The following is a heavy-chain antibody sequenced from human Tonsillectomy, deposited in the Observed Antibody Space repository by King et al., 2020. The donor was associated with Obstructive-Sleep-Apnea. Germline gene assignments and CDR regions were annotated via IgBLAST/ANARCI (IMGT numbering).Heavy chain of an antibody. D-gene: IGHD3-10*01. V-gene: IGHV3-9*01. CDR2: ISWNSGNI. J-gene: IGHJ3*02. CDR1: GFIFDDYA. CDR3: AIIPRGLWCGEAYDGLDI. Sequence: VQLVESGGGLVQPGRSLRLSCAASGFIFDDYAMQWVRQAPGKGLEWVSGISWNSGNIGYADSVKGRFTISRENAKNSLYLQMNSLRAEDTALYYCAIIPRGLWCGEAYDGLDIWGQGTMVTVSS.